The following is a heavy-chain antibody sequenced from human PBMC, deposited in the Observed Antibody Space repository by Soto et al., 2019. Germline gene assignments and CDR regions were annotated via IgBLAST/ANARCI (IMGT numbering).Heavy chain of an antibody. D-gene: IGHD2-21*01. J-gene: IGHJ5*02. V-gene: IGHV4-61*01. CDR3: ARERGDSHWIDP. CDR1: GGSVSSESYY. Sequence: PSETLSLTCSVSGGSVSSESYYWSWLRQTPGKGLEWIGNDENSGSTKYNPSLKSRVTISVDTSKNQFSLKLSSVTGADTAVYYCARERGDSHWIDPWGQGTLVTVSS. CDR2: DENSGST.